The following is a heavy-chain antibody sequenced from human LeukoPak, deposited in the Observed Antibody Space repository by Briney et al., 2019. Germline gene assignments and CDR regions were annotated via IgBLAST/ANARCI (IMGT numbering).Heavy chain of an antibody. CDR3: ARDPFAHCSSTSYDV. CDR1: GYTFSSYA. D-gene: IGHD2-2*01. Sequence: GGCLRLSCAASGYTFSSYAMHWVRQAPGKGLEWVAVISYDGSNKYYADSVKGRFTISRDNSKNTLYLQMNSLRAEDTAVYYCARDPFAHCSSTSYDVWGQRTTVTVSS. J-gene: IGHJ6*02. V-gene: IGHV3-30-3*01. CDR2: ISYDGSNK.